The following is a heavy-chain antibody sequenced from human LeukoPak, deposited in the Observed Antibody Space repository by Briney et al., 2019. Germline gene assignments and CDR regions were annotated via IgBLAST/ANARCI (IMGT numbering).Heavy chain of an antibody. J-gene: IGHJ4*02. Sequence: PGGSLRLSCAASEFTFSSYAMSWVRQAPGKGLEWVSAISGSGGSTYYADSVKGRFTISRDNSKNTLYLQMNSLRAEDTAVYYCAKLQYYDSSGPFFDYWGQGTLVTVSS. CDR2: ISGSGGST. V-gene: IGHV3-23*01. D-gene: IGHD3-22*01. CDR3: AKLQYYDSSGPFFDY. CDR1: EFTFSSYA.